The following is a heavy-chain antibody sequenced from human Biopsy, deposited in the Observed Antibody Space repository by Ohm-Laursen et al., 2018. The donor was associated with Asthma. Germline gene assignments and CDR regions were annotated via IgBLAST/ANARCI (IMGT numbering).Heavy chain of an antibody. CDR3: TRTVAATPYDY. CDR2: IKPDGTER. D-gene: IGHD4-17*01. V-gene: IGHV3-7*01. Sequence: SLRLSCSASGFTFSTYWMSWVRQAPGKDLEWVANIKPDGTERYYVDSVKGRFTIPRDNANNSLYLQMKFLGAEDTAVYYCTRTVAATPYDYWGQGTLVTVSS. J-gene: IGHJ4*02. CDR1: GFTFSTYW.